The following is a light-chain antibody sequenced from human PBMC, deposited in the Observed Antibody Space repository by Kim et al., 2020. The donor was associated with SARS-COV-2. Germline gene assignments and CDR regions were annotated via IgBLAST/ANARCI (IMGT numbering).Light chain of an antibody. CDR3: QQYDKWPPIT. V-gene: IGKV3-15*01. J-gene: IGKJ5*01. Sequence: INLAWYQPEPGPAPKPLIHGSSTKAAGYPGRFHWRGSGTEFPLTNNRLQSEGFAGYYCQQYDKWPPITFGRGTRLEIK. CDR1: IN. CDR2: GSS.